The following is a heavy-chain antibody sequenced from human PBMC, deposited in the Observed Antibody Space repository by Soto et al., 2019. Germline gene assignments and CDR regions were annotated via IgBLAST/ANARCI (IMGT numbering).Heavy chain of an antibody. V-gene: IGHV3-23*01. CDR2: IGDSGAST. CDR3: AKGVELDV. J-gene: IGHJ6*04. D-gene: IGHD1-26*01. Sequence: EVLLLESGGGLVQPGGSLRLSCEASGFSFSSFAMNWVRQAPGKGLEWVSAIGDSGASTYYADSVKGRFTISRDNSRNTPYLQLNSLRAGDTAVYYCAKGVELDVWGNGTTVTVSS. CDR1: GFSFSSFA.